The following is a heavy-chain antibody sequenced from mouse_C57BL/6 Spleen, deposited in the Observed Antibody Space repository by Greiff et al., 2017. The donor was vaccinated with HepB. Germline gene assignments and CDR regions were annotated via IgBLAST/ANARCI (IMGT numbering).Heavy chain of an antibody. D-gene: IGHD2-5*01. CDR2: ISDGGSYT. Sequence: EVKLMESGGGLVKPGGSLKLSCAASGFTFSSYAMSWVRQTPEKRLEWVATISDGGSYTYYPDNVKGRFTISRDNAKNNLYLQMSHLKSEDTAMYYCARDQSNYVPYAMDYWGQGTSVTVSS. J-gene: IGHJ4*01. CDR3: ARDQSNYVPYAMDY. V-gene: IGHV5-4*01. CDR1: GFTFSSYA.